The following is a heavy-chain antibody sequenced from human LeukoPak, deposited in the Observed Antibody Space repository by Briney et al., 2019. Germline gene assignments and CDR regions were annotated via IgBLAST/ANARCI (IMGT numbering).Heavy chain of an antibody. CDR1: GGSISSYY. V-gene: IGHV4-59*01. D-gene: IGHD4-23*01. Sequence: SETLSLTCTVSGGSISSYYWSWIRQPPGKGLEWIGYIYYSGSTNYNPSLKSRVTISVDTSKNQFSLKLSSVTAADTAVYYCARGPSPYGGDNWFDPWGQGTLVTVS. CDR2: IYYSGST. J-gene: IGHJ5*02. CDR3: ARGPSPYGGDNWFDP.